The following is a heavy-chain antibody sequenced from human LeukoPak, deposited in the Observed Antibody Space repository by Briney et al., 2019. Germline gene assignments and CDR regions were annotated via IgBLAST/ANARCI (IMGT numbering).Heavy chain of an antibody. Sequence: SETLSLTCTVSGGSISSYYWSWIRQPPGKGLEWIGYIYYSGSTNYNPSLKSRVTISVDTSKNQFSLKLSSVTAADTAVYYCARDNITMDRGTWFDPWGQGTLVTVSS. D-gene: IGHD3-10*01. J-gene: IGHJ5*02. CDR3: ARDNITMDRGTWFDP. V-gene: IGHV4-59*01. CDR2: IYYSGST. CDR1: GGSISSYY.